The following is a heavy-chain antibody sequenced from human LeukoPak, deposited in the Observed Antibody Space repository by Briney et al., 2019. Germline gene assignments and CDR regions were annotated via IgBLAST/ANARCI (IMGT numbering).Heavy chain of an antibody. Sequence: KPSETLSLTCTVSGGSINSYYWSWIRQPPGKGLEWIGYSYYSGSTNYNPSLKSRVTISVDTSKNQFSLKLSSVTAADTAVYYCARGAVAGNYYYYYYMDVWGKGTTVTVSS. CDR2: SYYSGST. CDR1: GGSINSYY. CDR3: ARGAVAGNYYYYYYMDV. D-gene: IGHD6-19*01. V-gene: IGHV4-59*01. J-gene: IGHJ6*03.